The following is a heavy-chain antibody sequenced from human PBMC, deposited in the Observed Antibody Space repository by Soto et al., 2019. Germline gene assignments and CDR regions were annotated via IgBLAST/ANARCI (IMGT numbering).Heavy chain of an antibody. V-gene: IGHV3-23*01. CDR2: ISGSGNQI. CDR1: GFTFDDYA. J-gene: IGHJ3*01. CDR3: AKNQDWNRPDPGAFDV. Sequence: EVQLSQSGGGLVRPGGSLRLSCAGSGFTFDDYAINWVRQAPGKGLEWVSGISGSGNQIDYTDSVEGRFIISRDDSKNTVFLQMHGLSAEDTAVYFCAKNQDWNRPDPGAFDVWGQGTTVTVTS. D-gene: IGHD1-1*01.